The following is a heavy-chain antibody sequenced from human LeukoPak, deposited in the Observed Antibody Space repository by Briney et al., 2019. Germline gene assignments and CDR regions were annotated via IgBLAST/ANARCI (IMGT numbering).Heavy chain of an antibody. CDR1: GYTFTSYG. CDR3: ARARLAVPWSAFDI. V-gene: IGHV1-18*01. D-gene: IGHD2-2*01. Sequence: ASVKVSCKASGYTFTSYGISWVRQAPGQGLEWMGWISAYNGNTNYAQKLQGRVTKTTDTSTSTAYMELRSLRSDDTAVYYCARARLAVPWSAFDIWGQGTMVTVSS. CDR2: ISAYNGNT. J-gene: IGHJ3*02.